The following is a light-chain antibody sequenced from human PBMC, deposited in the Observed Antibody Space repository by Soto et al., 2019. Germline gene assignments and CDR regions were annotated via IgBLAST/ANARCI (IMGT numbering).Light chain of an antibody. Sequence: QSVLTQPPSVSAAPGQTVTISCSGSSSNIGNNYVSWYQQLPGTAPKLLIYENNKRPSGIPDRFSGSKSGTSATLGITGLQTGDEADYYCGTWDSSLSAVRVVFGGGTKVTVL. CDR3: GTWDSSLSAVRVV. CDR2: ENN. V-gene: IGLV1-51*02. J-gene: IGLJ2*01. CDR1: SSNIGNNY.